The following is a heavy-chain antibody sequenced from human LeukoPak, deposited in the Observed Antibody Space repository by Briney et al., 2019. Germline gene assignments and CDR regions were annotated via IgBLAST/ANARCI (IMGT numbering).Heavy chain of an antibody. CDR3: ARDQTYYVSSGYYYVTYLQH. CDR2: MSSGGST. D-gene: IGHD3-22*01. V-gene: IGHV4-4*07. CDR1: GASISSSY. Sequence: SETLFLTCTVSGASISSSYCTWIRQSAGEGLEWIGRMSSGGSTTYNPSFKGRVTMSLDTSKRQFSLNLSSVTAADTAVYYCARDQTYYVSSGYYYVTYLQHWGQGILVTVSS. J-gene: IGHJ1*01.